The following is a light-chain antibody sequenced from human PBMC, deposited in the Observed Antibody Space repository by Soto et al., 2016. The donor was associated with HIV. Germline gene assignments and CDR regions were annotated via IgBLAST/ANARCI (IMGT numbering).Light chain of an antibody. CDR2: AAS. V-gene: IGKV1-39*01. Sequence: DIQMTQSPSSLSASVGDRVTITCRASQSISSYLNWYQQKPGKAPKLLIYAASSLQSGVLSRFSGSGSGTDFTLTISSLQPEDFATYYCQQSYSNPVTFGQGTRLEIK. J-gene: IGKJ5*01. CDR3: QQSYSNPVT. CDR1: QSISSY.